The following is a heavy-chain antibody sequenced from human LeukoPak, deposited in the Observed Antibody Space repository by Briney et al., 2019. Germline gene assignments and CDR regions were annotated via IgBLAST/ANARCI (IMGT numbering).Heavy chain of an antibody. CDR2: IDPSDSYT. Sequence: GESLKISCKGSGYSFTSYWISWVRQMPGNGLEWMGRIDPSDSYTNYSPSFQGHVTISADESISTAYLQWSSLKASDTAMYYCARQVTMVRGVIGFDPWGQGTLVTVSS. CDR1: GYSFTSYW. J-gene: IGHJ5*02. CDR3: ARQVTMVRGVIGFDP. D-gene: IGHD3-10*01. V-gene: IGHV5-10-1*01.